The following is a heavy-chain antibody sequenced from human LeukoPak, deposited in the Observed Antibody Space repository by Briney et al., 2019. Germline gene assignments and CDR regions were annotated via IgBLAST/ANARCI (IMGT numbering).Heavy chain of an antibody. J-gene: IGHJ4*02. CDR1: GGSISSYY. V-gene: IGHV4-59*01. Sequence: PSETLSLTCTVSGGSISSYYWSWIRQPPGKGLEWIGYVYLLGSSNYNPSLKSRVTMSVDTAKNQVSLKLRSVTPADTAVYFCASHPGYTSSWYYFDYWGQGTLVTVSS. CDR2: VYLLGSS. CDR3: ASHPGYTSSWYYFDY. D-gene: IGHD6-13*01.